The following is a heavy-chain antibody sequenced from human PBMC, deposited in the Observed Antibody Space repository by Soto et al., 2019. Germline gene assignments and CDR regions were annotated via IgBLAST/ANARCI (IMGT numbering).Heavy chain of an antibody. V-gene: IGHV1-3*01. CDR2: INAGNGNT. CDR1: GYTFTSYA. J-gene: IGHJ5*02. CDR3: ARSIAVAGTSTPLGWFDP. D-gene: IGHD6-19*01. Sequence: GASVKVSCKASGYTFTSYAMHWVRQAPGQRLEWMGWINAGNGNTKYSQKFQGRVTITRDTSASTAYMELSSLRSEDTAVYYCARSIAVAGTSTPLGWFDPWGQGTLVTVS.